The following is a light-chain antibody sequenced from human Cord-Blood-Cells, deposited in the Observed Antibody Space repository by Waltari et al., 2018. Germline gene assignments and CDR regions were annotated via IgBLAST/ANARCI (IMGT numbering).Light chain of an antibody. V-gene: IGLV2-14*01. Sequence: QSALTQPASVSGSPGQSITIPCPGTRSDGGGYTYVSWYQQHPGKAPKLMIYDVSNRPSGVSNRFSGSKSGNTASLTISGLQAEDEADYYCSSYTSSSTLVFGGGTKLTVL. CDR1: RSDGGGYTY. J-gene: IGLJ2*01. CDR2: DVS. CDR3: SSYTSSSTLV.